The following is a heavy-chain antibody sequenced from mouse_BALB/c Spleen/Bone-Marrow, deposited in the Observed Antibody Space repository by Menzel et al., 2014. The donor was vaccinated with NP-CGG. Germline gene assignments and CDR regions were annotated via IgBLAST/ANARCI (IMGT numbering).Heavy chain of an antibody. CDR2: INPYNGDT. Sequence: VQLQQSGPELVKPGASVKISCKASGYSFTGYFMNWVKQSHGRSLEWIGRINPYNGDTFYNQKFKGKATLTVDKSSSTAHMELLSLTSEDSADYYRGRVYYYGSSYFDYGGQGTTLTVSS. V-gene: IGHV1-37*01. D-gene: IGHD1-1*01. CDR3: GRVYYYGSSYFDY. J-gene: IGHJ2*01. CDR1: GYSFTGYF.